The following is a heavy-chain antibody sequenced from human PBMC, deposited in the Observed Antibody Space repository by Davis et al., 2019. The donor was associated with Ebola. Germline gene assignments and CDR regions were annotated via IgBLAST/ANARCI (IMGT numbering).Heavy chain of an antibody. CDR1: GFTFSSYW. V-gene: IGHV3-74*01. Sequence: PGGSLRLSCAVSGFTFSSYWMHWVRQGPGKGLVWVSRITSDGSSTNYADSVKGRFTISRDNAKNSVYLQMTSLRAEDTAVYYCARTVDCDLWGQGSLVTVSS. D-gene: IGHD4-11*01. CDR3: ARTVDCDL. CDR2: ITSDGSST. J-gene: IGHJ5*02.